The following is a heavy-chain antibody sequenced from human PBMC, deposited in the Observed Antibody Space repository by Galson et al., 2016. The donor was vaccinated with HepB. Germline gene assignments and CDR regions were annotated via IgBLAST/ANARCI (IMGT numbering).Heavy chain of an antibody. CDR3: AADYGAYTPFDY. CDR2: IVVGSGNT. Sequence: SVKVSCKASGFTFSRSTVQWLRQARGQRLEWIGWIVVGSGNTKHAQKFQDRVALTRDLSTDTVSMELDSLKSEDMAVYYCAADYGAYTPFDYWGRGALVNVSS. V-gene: IGHV1-58*01. CDR1: GFTFSRST. D-gene: IGHD4-17*01. J-gene: IGHJ4*02.